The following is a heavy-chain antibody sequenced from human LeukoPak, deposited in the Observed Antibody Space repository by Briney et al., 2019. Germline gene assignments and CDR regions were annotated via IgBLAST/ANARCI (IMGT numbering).Heavy chain of an antibody. J-gene: IGHJ4*02. Sequence: SETLSLTRAVSGGSIIISSYYWGWSRRPPGKRQEWVGTLYYSGSTYSTPTLKGRVTISVETSKNQFSLKLSSVTAADTAVYYCARRYVRESFDYCGQGTLVTVSS. CDR2: LYYSGST. CDR1: GGSIIISSYY. D-gene: IGHD3-16*01. V-gene: IGHV4-39*01. CDR3: ARRYVRESFDY.